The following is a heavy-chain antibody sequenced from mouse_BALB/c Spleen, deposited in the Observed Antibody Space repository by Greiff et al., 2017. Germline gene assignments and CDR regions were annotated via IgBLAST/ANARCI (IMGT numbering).Heavy chain of an antibody. CDR1: GFTFSNYW. D-gene: IGHD4-1*01. CDR2: IRLKSNNYAT. CDR3: TRVTGDWYFDV. Sequence: DVMLVESGGGLVQPGGSMKLSCVASGFTFSNYWMNWVRQSPEKGLEWVAEIRLKSNNYATHYAESVKGRFTISRDDSKSSVYLQMNNLRAEDTGIYYCTRVTGDWYFDVWGAGTTVTVSS. J-gene: IGHJ1*01. V-gene: IGHV6-6*02.